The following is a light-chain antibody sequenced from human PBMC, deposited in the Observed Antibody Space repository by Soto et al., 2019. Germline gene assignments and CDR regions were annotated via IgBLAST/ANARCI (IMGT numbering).Light chain of an antibody. V-gene: IGKV1-39*02. CDR1: QTITRD. Sequence: DLQITQSPSYPCAFVGSRFTITCWASQTITRDLNWYQQRTGKAPKXXIYGASSRATGIPDRFSGSGSGKDFTLTISRLENEDFAVYYGQQYGSSPQTFRQGTKVDIK. CDR3: QQYGSSPQT. CDR2: GAS. J-gene: IGKJ1*01.